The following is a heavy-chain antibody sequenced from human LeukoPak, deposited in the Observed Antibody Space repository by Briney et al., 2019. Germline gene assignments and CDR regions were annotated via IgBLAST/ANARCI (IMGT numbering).Heavy chain of an antibody. J-gene: IGHJ4*02. V-gene: IGHV3-15*01. Sequence: GGSLRLSCAASGFTFSSYWMTWVRRAPGKGLEWVGRIKTKSEGGTTHYAAHVKGRFTISRDDSKKTIFLQMNSLKIEDTAIYFCAADLDAYNTLDSWGQGALVTVSS. CDR2: IKTKSEGGTT. CDR3: AADLDAYNTLDS. D-gene: IGHD5-24*01. CDR1: GFTFSSYW.